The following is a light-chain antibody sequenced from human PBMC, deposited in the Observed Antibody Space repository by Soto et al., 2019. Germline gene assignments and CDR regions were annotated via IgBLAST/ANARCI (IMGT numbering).Light chain of an antibody. CDR3: LQEKSDSRT. V-gene: IGKV1-5*03. Sequence: DIQMTQSPSTLSVSVGDRVTITCRASQRISSWLAWYQQKPGKAPKLLIYKASSLESGVPSRFSGSGSGTEFTLTISSLQPDDVATYYCLQEKSDSRTFGQGTKVEIK. CDR1: QRISSW. CDR2: KAS. J-gene: IGKJ1*01.